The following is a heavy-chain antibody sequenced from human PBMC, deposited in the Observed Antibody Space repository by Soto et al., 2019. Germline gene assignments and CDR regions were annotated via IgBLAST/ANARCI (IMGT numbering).Heavy chain of an antibody. CDR2: ISYDGSNK. D-gene: IGHD6-19*01. V-gene: IGHV3-30*18. J-gene: IGHJ4*02. CDR3: AKDRIAVAIEAGRTDY. Sequence: GGSLRLSCAASGFTFSSYGMHWVRQAPGKGLEWVAVISYDGSNKYYADSVKGRFTISRDNSKNTLYLQMNSLRAEDTAVYYCAKDRIAVAIEAGRTDYWGQGTLVTVSS. CDR1: GFTFSSYG.